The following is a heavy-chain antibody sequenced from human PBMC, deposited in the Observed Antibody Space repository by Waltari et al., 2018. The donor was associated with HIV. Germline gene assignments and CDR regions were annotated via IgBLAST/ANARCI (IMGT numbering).Heavy chain of an antibody. V-gene: IGHV3-15*01. CDR2: IKSKNDGGTI. J-gene: IGHJ4*02. Sequence: EVHLVESGGGLVKPGGSLRVSCTVSGFPFFNAWMRWVRQAPGKGLEWLGRIKSKNDGGTIDYAAPVKDRFTILRDDSKHTLYLEMSSLKIEDTGIYYCVTDAVAVPLDTAYWGQGTLVTVSS. D-gene: IGHD2-21*01. CDR1: GFPFFNAW. CDR3: VTDAVAVPLDTAY.